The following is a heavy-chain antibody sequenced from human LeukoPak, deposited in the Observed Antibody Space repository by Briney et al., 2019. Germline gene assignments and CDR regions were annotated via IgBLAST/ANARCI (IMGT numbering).Heavy chain of an antibody. CDR2: INPNSGDT. CDR1: GYTFTGHY. Sequence: ASVKVSCKASGYTFTGHYIHWVRQAPGQGLEWMGWINPNSGDTDYAQKFQGRVTMTRDTSIGTGYMDLTRLRSDDTAVYYCATVRMGATPFDYWGQGTLLTVSS. D-gene: IGHD1-26*01. V-gene: IGHV1-2*02. J-gene: IGHJ4*02. CDR3: ATVRMGATPFDY.